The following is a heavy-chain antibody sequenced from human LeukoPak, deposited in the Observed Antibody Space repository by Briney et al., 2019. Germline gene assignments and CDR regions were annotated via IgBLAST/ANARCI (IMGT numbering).Heavy chain of an antibody. CDR3: AKEALGYFDY. J-gene: IGHJ4*02. D-gene: IGHD7-27*01. V-gene: IGHV3-9*01. Sequence: LPGGSLRLSCAASGFTFDDYVVHWVRQTPGKGLEWVSSISWNSGSIAYADSVKGRFTISRDNAKNSLYLLMNSLRAEDTAFYYCAKEALGYFDYWGQGTLVTVSS. CDR2: ISWNSGSI. CDR1: GFTFDDYV.